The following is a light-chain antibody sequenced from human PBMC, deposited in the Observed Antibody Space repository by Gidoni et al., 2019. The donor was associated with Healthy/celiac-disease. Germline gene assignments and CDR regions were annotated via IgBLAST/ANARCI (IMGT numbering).Light chain of an antibody. J-gene: IGLJ2*01. CDR2: DNN. CDR3: QSYDRSLSGVV. CDR1: SSNIGSGYD. V-gene: IGLV1-40*01. Sequence: QSALTQPPSVSGAPGQRVIISCTGSSSNIGSGYDVHWYQQLPGTAPKLLIYDNNNRPSGVPDRFSGSKSDTSASLAMTGLQAEDEADYYCQSYDRSLSGVVYGGGTKLTVL.